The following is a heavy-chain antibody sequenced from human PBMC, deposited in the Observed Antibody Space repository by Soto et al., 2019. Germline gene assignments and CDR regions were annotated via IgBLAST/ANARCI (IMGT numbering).Heavy chain of an antibody. CDR1: GGSISSGGYS. J-gene: IGHJ5*02. Sequence: QLQLQESGSGLVKPSQTLSLTCAVSGGSISSGGYSWSWIRQPPGKGLEWIGYTYHSGSTYYNPSLNSRVTISVDRSKNQCSLKLSSVTAADTAVYYCVGSRGAFWFDPWVQGTLVTVSS. V-gene: IGHV4-30-2*01. CDR2: TYHSGST. D-gene: IGHD2-2*01. CDR3: VGSRGAFWFDP.